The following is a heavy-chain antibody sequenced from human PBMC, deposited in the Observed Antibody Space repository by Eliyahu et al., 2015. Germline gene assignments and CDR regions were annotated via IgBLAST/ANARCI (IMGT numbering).Heavy chain of an antibody. CDR2: ISYSGHT. CDR3: ARHDSPSYYDSSGYYPNDAFDI. J-gene: IGHJ3*02. Sequence: QLQLQESGPGLVRPSETLSLXCTVSGGSISTSXTNYYXGXXRQXPGKGLEWIGRISYSGHTYXNPSLKSRVTISVDTSENQFSLKLSSVTTAXTAVYYCARHDSPSYYDSSGYYPNDAFDIWGQGTMVTVSS. D-gene: IGHD3-22*01. CDR1: GGSISTSXTNYY. V-gene: IGHV4-39*01.